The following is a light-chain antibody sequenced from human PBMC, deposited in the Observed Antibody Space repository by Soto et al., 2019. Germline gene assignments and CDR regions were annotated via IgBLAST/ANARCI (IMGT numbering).Light chain of an antibody. CDR1: SGHRNYA. Sequence: QLVLTQSPSASASLGASVKLTCTLSSGHRNYAIAWHQQQPEKGPRYLMKLNSDGSHSKGDGIPDRFSGSSSGAERYLTISSLQSEDEADYYCQTWGTGIGVFGGGTKVTVL. J-gene: IGLJ2*01. CDR3: QTWGTGIGV. CDR2: LNSDGSH. V-gene: IGLV4-69*01.